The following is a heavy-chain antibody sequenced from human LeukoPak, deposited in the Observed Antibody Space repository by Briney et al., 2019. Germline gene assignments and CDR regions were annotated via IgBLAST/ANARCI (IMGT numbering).Heavy chain of an antibody. D-gene: IGHD6-13*01. J-gene: IGHJ3*02. CDR1: GDSISSISYY. V-gene: IGHV4-39*07. CDR2: IYYSGNT. CDR3: ARVGALAAAGTFVFDI. Sequence: SETLSLTCTVSGDSISSISYYWGWIRQPPGKGLEWIGSIYYSGNTYYNPSLKSRVTISGDSSKNKFSLKLYSVTAADTAVYSCARVGALAAAGTFVFDIWGQGTMVAVSS.